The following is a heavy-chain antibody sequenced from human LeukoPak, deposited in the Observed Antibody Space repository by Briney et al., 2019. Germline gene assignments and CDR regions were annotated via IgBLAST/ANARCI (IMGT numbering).Heavy chain of an antibody. D-gene: IGHD1-26*01. CDR3: AKDAGYSGSYYYFDY. CDR1: GFTVSDYS. J-gene: IGHJ4*02. Sequence: GGSLRLSCAASGFTVSDYSMSWVRQAPGKGLEWVSAISGSGSYTDYADSVKGRFTISKDLSKNTLYMRMSSLRAEDTAVYYCAKDAGYSGSYYYFDYWGQGTLVTVSS. V-gene: IGHV3-23*01. CDR2: ISGSGSYT.